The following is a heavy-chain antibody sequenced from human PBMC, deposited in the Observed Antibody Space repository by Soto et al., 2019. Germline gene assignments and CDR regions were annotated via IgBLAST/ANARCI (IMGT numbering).Heavy chain of an antibody. CDR1: GFTVSVNY. CDR2: INRGGST. V-gene: IGHV3-66*01. J-gene: IGHJ4*02. Sequence: GGSLRLSCAAYGFTVSVNYMSWVRQAPGKGLEWVSLINRGGSTYYADSVKVRFTISRDNSKDTLYLQMNSLRAEDTAVYYCARDRHQLALDYWGQGTLVTVSS. CDR3: ARDRHQLALDY.